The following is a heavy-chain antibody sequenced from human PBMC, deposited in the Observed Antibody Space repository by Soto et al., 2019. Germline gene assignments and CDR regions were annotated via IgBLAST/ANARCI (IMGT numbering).Heavy chain of an antibody. CDR1: GFTFSSYG. D-gene: IGHD3-22*01. J-gene: IGHJ4*02. CDR2: IWYDGSNK. CDR3: AREGRGYDGSALFDY. V-gene: IGHV3-33*01. Sequence: QVQLVESGGGVVQPGRSLRLSCAASGFTFSSYGMHWVRQAPGKGLEWVAVIWYDGSNKYYADSVKGRFTISRDNSRNTLYLQMNSLRAEDTAVYYCAREGRGYDGSALFDYWGQGTLVTVSS.